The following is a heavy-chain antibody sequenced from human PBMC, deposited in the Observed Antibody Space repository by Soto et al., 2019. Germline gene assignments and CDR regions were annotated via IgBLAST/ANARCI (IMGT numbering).Heavy chain of an antibody. V-gene: IGHV3-30*03. D-gene: IGHD6-19*01. CDR2: ISSTGSNQ. Sequence: PGGSLRLSCAASGFTFTSHGMHWVRQAPGKGLDWVAAISSTGSNQYYADSVKGRFTISRSDSTNTLYLEMRSLRSDDTAVYYCARGDAQWLVAFDYWGQGTLVTVSS. J-gene: IGHJ4*02. CDR3: ARGDAQWLVAFDY. CDR1: GFTFTSHG.